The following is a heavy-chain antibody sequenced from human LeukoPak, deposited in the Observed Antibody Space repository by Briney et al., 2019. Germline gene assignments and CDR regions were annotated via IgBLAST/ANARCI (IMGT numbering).Heavy chain of an antibody. D-gene: IGHD2-21*02. V-gene: IGHV3-23*01. CDR3: ARGFCGGDCYPPYGMDV. CDR1: GFTFSDCA. J-gene: IGHJ6*02. Sequence: GGSLRLSCMVSGFTFSDCAISWVRQAPGKGLEWVSALSGSGVNTYYADSVKGRFTLSRVNSKKTVYPQMNSLRAEDTAVYYCARGFCGGDCYPPYGMDVWGQGTTVTVSS. CDR2: LSGSGVNT.